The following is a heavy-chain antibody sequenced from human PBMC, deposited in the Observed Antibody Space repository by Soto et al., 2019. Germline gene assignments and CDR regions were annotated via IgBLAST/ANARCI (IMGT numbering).Heavy chain of an antibody. D-gene: IGHD4-4*01. J-gene: IGHJ5*02. V-gene: IGHV4-59*08. CDR2: IYYSGST. CDR3: ARLQNWFDP. Sequence: SETLSLTCTVSGGSISSYYWSWIRQPPGKGLEWIGYIYYSGSTNYNPSLKSRVTISVDTSKNQFSLKLSSVTAADTAVYYCARLQNWFDPWGQGTLVTVSS. CDR1: GGSISSYY.